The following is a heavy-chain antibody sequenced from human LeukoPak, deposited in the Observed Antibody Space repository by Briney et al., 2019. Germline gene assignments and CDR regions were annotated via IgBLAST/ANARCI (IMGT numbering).Heavy chain of an antibody. J-gene: IGHJ4*02. CDR2: IKSKTDGGTT. V-gene: IGHV3-15*01. CDR1: GFSFSSYG. Sequence: GGSLRLSCAASGFSFSSYGMHWVRQAPGKGLEWVGRIKSKTDGGTTDYAAPVKGRFTISRDDSKNTLYLQMNSLKTEDTAVYYCTTRANSFDYWGQGTLVTVSS. CDR3: TTRANSFDY.